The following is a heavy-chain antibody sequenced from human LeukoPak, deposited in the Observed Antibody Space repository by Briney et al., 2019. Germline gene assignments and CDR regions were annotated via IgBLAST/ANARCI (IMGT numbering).Heavy chain of an antibody. Sequence: SVKVSCKASGGTFSSYAISWVRQAPGQGLEWMGRIIPIFGIANYAQKFQGRVTITADKSTSTAYMELSSLRSEDTAVYYCARDRAVWFGEVSHYYYGMDVWGQGTTVTVSS. CDR1: GGTFSSYA. J-gene: IGHJ6*02. CDR3: ARDRAVWFGEVSHYYYGMDV. D-gene: IGHD3-10*01. V-gene: IGHV1-69*04. CDR2: IIPIFGIA.